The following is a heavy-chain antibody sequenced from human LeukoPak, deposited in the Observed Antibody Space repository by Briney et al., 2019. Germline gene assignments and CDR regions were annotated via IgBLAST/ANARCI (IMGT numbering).Heavy chain of an antibody. J-gene: IGHJ4*02. CDR1: GGSFSGYY. CDR3: ARGIAAADY. CDR2: INHSGST. V-gene: IGHV4-34*01. Sequence: SETLSLTCAVYGGSFSGYYWSWIRQPPGKGLEWIGEINHSGSTNYNPSLKSRVTISVDTSKNQFSLKLSSVTAADTAVYYCARGIAAADYWGQGTRVTVSS. D-gene: IGHD6-13*01.